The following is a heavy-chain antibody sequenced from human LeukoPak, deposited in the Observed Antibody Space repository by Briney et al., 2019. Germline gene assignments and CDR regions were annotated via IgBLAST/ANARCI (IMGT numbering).Heavy chain of an antibody. V-gene: IGHV1-69*05. CDR3: AREVLAAAGLTYYYYGMDV. CDR1: GGTFSSYA. J-gene: IGHJ6*02. Sequence: ASVKVSCKASGGTFSSYAISWVRQAPGQGLEWMGGIIPIFGTANYAQKFQGRVTITRDTSASTAYMELSSLRSEDTAVYYCAREVLAAAGLTYYYYGMDVWGQGPRSPSP. CDR2: IIPIFGTA. D-gene: IGHD6-13*01.